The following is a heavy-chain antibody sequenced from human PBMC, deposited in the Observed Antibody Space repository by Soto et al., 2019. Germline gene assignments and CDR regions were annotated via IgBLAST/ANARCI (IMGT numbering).Heavy chain of an antibody. J-gene: IGHJ4*02. Sequence: QVQLVQSGAEVKKPGASVKVSCKASGYTFTGYYMHWVRQAPGQGLEWMGWINPNSSGTNYAQKFQGWVTMTRDTSISTAYMELSRLRSDDTAVYYCARDRGYSYGGTYFDYWGQGTLVTVSS. V-gene: IGHV1-2*04. CDR2: INPNSSGT. CDR3: ARDRGYSYGGTYFDY. D-gene: IGHD5-18*01. CDR1: GYTFTGYY.